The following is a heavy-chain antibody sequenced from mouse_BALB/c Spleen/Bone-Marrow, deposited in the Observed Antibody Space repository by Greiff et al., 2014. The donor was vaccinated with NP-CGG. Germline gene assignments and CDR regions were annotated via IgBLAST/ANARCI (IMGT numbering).Heavy chain of an antibody. J-gene: IGHJ2*01. CDR1: GYVFSTYW. V-gene: IGHV1-80*01. CDR3: ARGGISVDY. CDR2: IYPGDGDT. Sequence: VQLQQSGAELGRPGSSVKISCESSGYVFSTYWINWVKQRPGQGLEWIGQIYPGDGDTDYNGKFKDKATLTADKSSNTAYMQLSSLTSEDSAVYFCARGGISVDYWGQGTTLTVSS.